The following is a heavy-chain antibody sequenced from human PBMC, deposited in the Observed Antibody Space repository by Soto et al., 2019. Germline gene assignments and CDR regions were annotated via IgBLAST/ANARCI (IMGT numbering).Heavy chain of an antibody. CDR3: AREVDYGENWFDP. J-gene: IGHJ5*02. Sequence: QVQLQESGPGLVKPSETLSLTCTVSGGSVSSGSYYWSWIRQPPGKGLEWIGYIYYSGSTQYNPSLKRRVTISVDTSKNQFSLKLSSVTAADTAVYYCAREVDYGENWFDPWGQGTLVTVSS. CDR1: GGSVSSGSYY. D-gene: IGHD4-17*01. CDR2: IYYSGST. V-gene: IGHV4-61*01.